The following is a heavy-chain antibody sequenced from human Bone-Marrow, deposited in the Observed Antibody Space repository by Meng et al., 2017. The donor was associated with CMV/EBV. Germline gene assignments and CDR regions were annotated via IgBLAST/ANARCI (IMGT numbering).Heavy chain of an antibody. CDR3: ARLGEGPAALHYYYGMDV. CDR2: IYHSGST. J-gene: IGHJ6*02. D-gene: IGHD2-2*01. V-gene: IGHV4-38-2*02. CDR1: GYSISSGYY. Sequence: SETLSLTCTVFGYSISSGYYWGWIRQPPGKGLEWIGSIYHSGSTYYNPSLKSRVTISVDTSKNQFSLKLSSVTAADTAVYYCARLGEGPAALHYYYGMDVWGQGTTVTVSS.